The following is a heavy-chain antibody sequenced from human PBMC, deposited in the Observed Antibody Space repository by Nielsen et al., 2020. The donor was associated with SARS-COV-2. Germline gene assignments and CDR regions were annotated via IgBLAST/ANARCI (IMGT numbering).Heavy chain of an antibody. CDR3: ARGAVDLQRNDALDI. V-gene: IGHV3-21*01. Sequence: GESLKISCAASGFSFNSFSMNWVRQAPGKGLEWVSSISISGSHIYYADSLRGRFTISRDNAKNSLYLQVSSLRDEDTAVYYCARGAVDLQRNDALDIWGQGTVITVSS. CDR1: GFSFNSFS. J-gene: IGHJ3*02. CDR2: ISISGSHI. D-gene: IGHD2-21*01.